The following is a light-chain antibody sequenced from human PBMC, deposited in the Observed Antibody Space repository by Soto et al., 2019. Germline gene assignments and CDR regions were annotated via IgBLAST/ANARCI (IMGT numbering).Light chain of an antibody. J-gene: IGLJ2*01. V-gene: IGLV1-40*01. CDR1: SSNIGAGFD. CDR3: QSYDNSLSGVV. Sequence: QAVVTQPPSVSGAPGQSIIISCTGSSSNIGAGFDVHWYQHLPGTAPKLLVYDNDNRPSGLPARFSDSRSGTSASLAITSLQADDEADYYCQSYDNSLSGVVFGGGTQLTVL. CDR2: DND.